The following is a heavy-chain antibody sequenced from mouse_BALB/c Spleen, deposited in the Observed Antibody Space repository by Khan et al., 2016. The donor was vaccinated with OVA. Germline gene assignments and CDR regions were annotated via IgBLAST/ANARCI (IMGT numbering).Heavy chain of an antibody. J-gene: IGHJ1*01. V-gene: IGHV2-4-1*01. D-gene: IGHD2-14*01. Sequence: QVQLKQSGPGLVQPSQSLSITCTVTDFSLSTYGIHWVRQSPGKGLEWLGVIWSGGSTDSNAAFISRLSISKDNSKSQVFFKMNSLQTDDTAIYYCTRVYYRYDRYFDVWGAGTTVTVAS. CDR3: TRVYYRYDRYFDV. CDR1: DFSLSTYG. CDR2: IWSGGST.